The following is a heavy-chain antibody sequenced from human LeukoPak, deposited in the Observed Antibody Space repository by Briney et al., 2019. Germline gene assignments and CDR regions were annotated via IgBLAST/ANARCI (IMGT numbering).Heavy chain of an antibody. CDR3: AKGGGLWFGELNNYYYMDV. D-gene: IGHD3-10*01. Sequence: PGGSLRLSCAASGFTFSSYWMSWVRQAPGKGLEWVSAISGSGGSTYYADSVKGRFTISRDNSKNTLYLQMNSLRAEDTAVYYCAKGGGLWFGELNNYYYMDVWGKGTTVTISS. CDR2: ISGSGGST. J-gene: IGHJ6*03. CDR1: GFTFSSYW. V-gene: IGHV3-23*01.